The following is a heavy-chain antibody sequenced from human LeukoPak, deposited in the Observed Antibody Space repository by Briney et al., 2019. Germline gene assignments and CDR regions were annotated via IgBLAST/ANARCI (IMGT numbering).Heavy chain of an antibody. D-gene: IGHD3-22*01. J-gene: IGHJ5*02. V-gene: IGHV4-59*08. CDR3: ARVRGYYDT. CDR1: GGSISSYY. Sequence: SETLSLTCTVSGGSISSYYWSWIRQPPGKGLEWIGYIYYSGSTYYNPSLKSRVTISVDTSKNQFSLKLSSVTAADTAVYYCARVRGYYDTWGQGTLVTVSS. CDR2: IYYSGST.